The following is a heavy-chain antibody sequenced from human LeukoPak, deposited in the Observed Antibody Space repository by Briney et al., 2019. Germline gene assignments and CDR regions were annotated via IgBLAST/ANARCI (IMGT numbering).Heavy chain of an antibody. CDR3: ARGPNLYGCSGPNDW. CDR1: GGSISSGDYY. D-gene: IGHD2-15*01. CDR2: IYYSGST. V-gene: IGHV4-30-4*08. Sequence: PSETLSLTCTVSGGSISSGDYYWSWIRQPPGKGLEWMGYIYYSGSTYYNPSLKSRVTISVDTSKNQFSLKLSSVTAAATAGYSCARGPNLYGCSGPNDWWGQGTLVNVFS. J-gene: IGHJ4*02.